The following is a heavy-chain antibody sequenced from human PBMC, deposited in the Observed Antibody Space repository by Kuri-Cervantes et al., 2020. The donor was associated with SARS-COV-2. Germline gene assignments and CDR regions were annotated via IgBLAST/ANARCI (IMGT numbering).Heavy chain of an antibody. Sequence: GESLKISCVASGFSFSDYYMSWIRQAPGKGLEWVSYISGSGGYTNYADSVKGRFTISRDNSKNTLYLQMNSLRAEDTAVYYCARDRVGVHDYWGQGTLVTVSS. D-gene: IGHD2-21*01. J-gene: IGHJ4*02. CDR1: GFSFSDYY. V-gene: IGHV3-11*06. CDR2: ISGSGGYT. CDR3: ARDRVGVHDY.